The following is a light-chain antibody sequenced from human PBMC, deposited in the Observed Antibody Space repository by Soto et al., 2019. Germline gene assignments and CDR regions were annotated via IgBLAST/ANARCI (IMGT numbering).Light chain of an antibody. V-gene: IGKV3-20*01. CDR2: GAS. Sequence: EIVLTQSPGTLSLSPGERATLSCRASQSVRNSYLAWYQQKPGQAPRLLIYGASGRATGIPDRFSGSGSGTDFTLTNSSLEPEDFAVYYCQQYGSSPYTFGQGTKLEI. CDR3: QQYGSSPYT. J-gene: IGKJ2*01. CDR1: QSVRNSY.